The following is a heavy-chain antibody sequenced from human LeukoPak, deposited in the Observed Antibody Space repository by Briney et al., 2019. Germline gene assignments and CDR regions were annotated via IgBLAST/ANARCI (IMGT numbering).Heavy chain of an antibody. Sequence: KPSETLSLTCTVSGGSISSSSYYWGWIRQPPGKGLEWIGSIYYSGSTYYNPSLKSRVTISVDTSKNQFSLKLSSVTAADTAVYYCARDGNHYGSGSYGYDYWGQGTLVTVSS. CDR2: IYYSGST. CDR3: ARDGNHYGSGSYGYDY. J-gene: IGHJ4*02. D-gene: IGHD3-10*01. CDR1: GGSISSSSYY. V-gene: IGHV4-39*07.